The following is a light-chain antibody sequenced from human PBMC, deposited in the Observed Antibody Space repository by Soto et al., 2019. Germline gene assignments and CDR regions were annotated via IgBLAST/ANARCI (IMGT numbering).Light chain of an antibody. Sequence: DIQMTQSPSTLSASVGDRITITCRASQNINTWLAWYQQIPGEAPKLLIYDGSTLERGVPSRFSGSGSGTEFPLSISSRRPEDFATFYCQQYKTYPRTFGQG. V-gene: IGKV1-5*03. J-gene: IGKJ1*01. CDR2: DGS. CDR1: QNINTW. CDR3: QQYKTYPRT.